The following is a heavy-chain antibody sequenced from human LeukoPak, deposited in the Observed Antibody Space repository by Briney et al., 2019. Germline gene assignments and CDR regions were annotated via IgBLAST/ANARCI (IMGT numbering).Heavy chain of an antibody. Sequence: RAGGSLRLSCAASGFTFSDYYMSWIRQAPGKGLECVAYMSSSGISLYYADSVKGRFTISRDNAKNSLYLQMNSLRAEDTAVYYCARGCIAARRGGVFDYWGQGTLVTVSS. D-gene: IGHD6-6*01. V-gene: IGHV3-11*04. J-gene: IGHJ4*02. CDR3: ARGCIAARRGGVFDY. CDR1: GFTFSDYY. CDR2: MSSSGISL.